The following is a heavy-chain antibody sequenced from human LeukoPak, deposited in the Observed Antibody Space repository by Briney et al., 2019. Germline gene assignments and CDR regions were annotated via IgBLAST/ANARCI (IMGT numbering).Heavy chain of an antibody. CDR1: GDSVSSNSAA. J-gene: IGHJ4*02. D-gene: IGHD6-19*01. CDR3: ARDREPQWLVTGGHFDY. Sequence: SQTPSLTCAISGDSVSSNSAAWNWIRQSPSRGLEWLGRTYYRSKWYNDYAVSVKSRITINPDTSKNQFSLQLNSVTPEDTAVYYCARDREPQWLVTGGHFDYWGQGTLVTVSS. CDR2: TYYRSKWYN. V-gene: IGHV6-1*01.